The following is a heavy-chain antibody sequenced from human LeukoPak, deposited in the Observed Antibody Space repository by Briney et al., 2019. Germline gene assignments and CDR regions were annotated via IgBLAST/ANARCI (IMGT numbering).Heavy chain of an antibody. V-gene: IGHV3-23*01. CDR2: ISGSGGNT. CDR3: ARDWPSEWQQLPDYAAVDI. J-gene: IGHJ3*02. D-gene: IGHD4/OR15-4a*01. Sequence: GGSLPLSRAASGFTFSSYAMNWVRQPPGKELEWVSSISGSGGNTYYADSVKGRFTISRDNSKNTLYVQMNSLRDEDTAVYYCARDWPSEWQQLPDYAAVDIWGQPTMV. CDR1: GFTFSSYA.